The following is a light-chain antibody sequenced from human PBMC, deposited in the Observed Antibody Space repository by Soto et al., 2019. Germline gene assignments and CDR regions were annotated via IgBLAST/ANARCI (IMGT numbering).Light chain of an antibody. CDR2: TAS. CDR3: QQSFGIVWT. Sequence: DIQMTQSPSSLSASIGDRVTITCRAGQSISAFLNWYQQKPGKAPKLLVYTASTLKTGVPSRFSGSGSGTDFTLTISNLQPEDSAMYYCQQSFGIVWTFGQGTKVEI. J-gene: IGKJ1*01. V-gene: IGKV1-39*01. CDR1: QSISAF.